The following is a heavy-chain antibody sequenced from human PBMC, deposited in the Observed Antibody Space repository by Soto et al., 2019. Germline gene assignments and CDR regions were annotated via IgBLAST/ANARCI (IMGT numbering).Heavy chain of an antibody. J-gene: IGHJ4*02. D-gene: IGHD3-22*01. Sequence: QVQLVQSGAEEKKPGASVKVSCKASGYTFTSYAMHWVRQAPGQRLEWMGWINAGNGNTKYSQKFQGRVTITRDTSGSTGYMELSSLRSEDTAVYYCARVRVDYDSSGYYSRTFDYWGQGTLVTVSS. CDR2: INAGNGNT. CDR1: GYTFTSYA. CDR3: ARVRVDYDSSGYYSRTFDY. V-gene: IGHV1-3*05.